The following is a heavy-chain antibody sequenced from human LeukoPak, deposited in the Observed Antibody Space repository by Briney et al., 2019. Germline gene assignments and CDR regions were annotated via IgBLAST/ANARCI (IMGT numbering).Heavy chain of an antibody. J-gene: IGHJ4*02. CDR2: IYCSGST. Sequence: SETLSLTRTVSGGSISSYYWSWIRQPPGKGLEWIGYIYCSGSTNYNPSLKSRVTISVDTSKNQFSLKLSSVTAADTAVYYCARGPSGYHNTGGQGTLVTVSS. D-gene: IGHD6-25*01. CDR3: ARGPSGYHNT. V-gene: IGHV4-59*01. CDR1: GGSISSYY.